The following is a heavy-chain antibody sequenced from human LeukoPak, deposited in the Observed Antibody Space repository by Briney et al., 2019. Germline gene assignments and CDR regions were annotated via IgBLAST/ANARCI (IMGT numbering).Heavy chain of an antibody. CDR1: GGTFSSYA. D-gene: IGHD3-9*01. Sequence: SVKVSCKASGGTFSSYAISWVRQAPGQGLEWMGGIIPIFGTANYAQKFQGRVTITAGKSTSTAYMELGSLRSEDTAVYYCARDYNDILTGFTIWYYYGMDVWGKGTTVTVSS. V-gene: IGHV1-69*06. CDR3: ARDYNDILTGFTIWYYYGMDV. J-gene: IGHJ6*04. CDR2: IIPIFGTA.